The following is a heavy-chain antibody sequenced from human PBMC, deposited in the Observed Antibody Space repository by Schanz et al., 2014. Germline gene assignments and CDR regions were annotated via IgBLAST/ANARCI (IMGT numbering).Heavy chain of an antibody. D-gene: IGHD6-19*01. CDR1: GFSVSSNF. CDR3: ARKTDSSGTGDY. CDR2: IYSGGDT. J-gene: IGHJ4*02. V-gene: IGHV3-66*01. Sequence: EVQLVESGGGLVQPGGSLRLSCAASGFSVSSNFMTWVRQAPGKGLERVSLIYSGGDTNYAGSVKGRFTISRDGSKNTLYLQMNSLRAEDTAVYYCARKTDSSGTGDYWGQGTLVTVSS.